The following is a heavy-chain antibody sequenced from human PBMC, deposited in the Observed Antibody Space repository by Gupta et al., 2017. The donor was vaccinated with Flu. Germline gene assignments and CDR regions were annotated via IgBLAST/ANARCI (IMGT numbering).Heavy chain of an antibody. V-gene: IGHV7-4-1*02. CDR1: TSYA. CDR3: AREAFRRGIVPSY. D-gene: IGHD2-8*01. Sequence: TSYAMNWVRQAPGQGLEWMGWINTNTGNPTYAQGFTGRFVFSLDTSVSTAYLQISSLKAEDTAVYYCAREAFRRGIVPSYWGQGTLVTVSS. J-gene: IGHJ4*02. CDR2: INTNTGNP.